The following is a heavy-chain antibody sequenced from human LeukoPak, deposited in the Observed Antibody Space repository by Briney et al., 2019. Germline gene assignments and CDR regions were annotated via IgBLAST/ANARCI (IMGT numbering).Heavy chain of an antibody. CDR3: TTESLGIAAAGTFDY. D-gene: IGHD6-13*01. CDR2: IRSKTHGEAT. V-gene: IGHV3-15*07. Sequence: SGGSLRLSCAASGFTFSNVWMNWVRQAPGKGLEWVGRIRSKTHGEATDYAAPVKGRFTISRDDSKNTLYLQMNSLKTEDTAVYYCTTESLGIAAAGTFDYWGQGTLVTVSS. J-gene: IGHJ4*02. CDR1: GFTFSNVW.